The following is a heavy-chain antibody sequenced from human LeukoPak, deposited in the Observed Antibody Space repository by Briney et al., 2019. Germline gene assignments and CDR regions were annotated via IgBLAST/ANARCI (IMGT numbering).Heavy chain of an antibody. CDR3: ARVSSGWQGGLDY. D-gene: IGHD1-26*01. V-gene: IGHV4-38-2*01. CDR1: GYSISSGYY. Sequence: PSETLSLTCAVSGYSISSGYYWGWIRQPPGKGLEWIGSIYHRGSTYYNPSLKSRVTISVDTSKNQFSLKLSSVTAADTAVYYCARVSSGWQGGLDYWGQGTLVTVSS. CDR2: IYHRGST. J-gene: IGHJ4*02.